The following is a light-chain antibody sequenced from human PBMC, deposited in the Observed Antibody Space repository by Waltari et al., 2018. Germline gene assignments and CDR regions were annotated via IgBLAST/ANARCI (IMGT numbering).Light chain of an antibody. V-gene: IGKV4-1*01. CDR3: QQYYDTPWT. CDR2: WAS. Sequence: DIVMAQSPDSLAVSLGERATINCGSSQSVLSTSTGKSYLAWYQQKPGQPPKLLIYWASTRESGVPDRFSGSGSGTDFTLTISSLQAEDVAVYYCQQYYDTPWTFGQGTKVEIE. CDR1: QSVLSTSTGKSY. J-gene: IGKJ1*01.